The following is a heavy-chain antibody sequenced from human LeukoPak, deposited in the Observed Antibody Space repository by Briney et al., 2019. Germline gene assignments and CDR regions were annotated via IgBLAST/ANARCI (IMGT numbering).Heavy chain of an antibody. CDR2: IWYDGSNK. Sequence: SLRLSCAASGFTFSNYGMHWVRQAPGKGLEWVTIIWYDGSNKYYADSVKGRFTISRDNSKNTLFLQMNSLRAEDTAVYYCARDKLTGNAFDIWGQGTMVTVSA. D-gene: IGHD3-10*01. V-gene: IGHV3-33*01. CDR3: ARDKLTGNAFDI. CDR1: GFTFSNYG. J-gene: IGHJ3*02.